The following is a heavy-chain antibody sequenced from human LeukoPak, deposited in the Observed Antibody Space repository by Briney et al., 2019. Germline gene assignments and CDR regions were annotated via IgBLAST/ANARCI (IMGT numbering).Heavy chain of an antibody. Sequence: GGSLRLSCAASGFTFSSYAMSWVRQAPGKGLEWVSAISGSGGSTYYADSVKGRFTISRDNSRNTLYLQMNSLRAEDTAVYYCARGYDSSGYYWDYWGQGTLVTVSS. CDR1: GFTFSSYA. CDR2: ISGSGGST. D-gene: IGHD3-22*01. CDR3: ARGYDSSGYYWDY. J-gene: IGHJ4*02. V-gene: IGHV3-23*01.